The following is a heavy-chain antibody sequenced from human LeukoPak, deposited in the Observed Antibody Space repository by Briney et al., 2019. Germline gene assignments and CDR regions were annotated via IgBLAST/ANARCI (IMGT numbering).Heavy chain of an antibody. V-gene: IGHV4-39*01. D-gene: IGHD6-13*01. Sequence: PSETLSLTCTVSGASFSSSTYYWGWIRQPPGKGLEWIGSIYYSGSTYYNPSLKSRVTMSVDTSKNQFSLKLSSVTAADTAVYYCARHAGGIEAAGTRPFDYWGQGTLVTVSS. J-gene: IGHJ4*02. CDR1: GASFSSSTYY. CDR2: IYYSGST. CDR3: ARHAGGIEAAGTRPFDY.